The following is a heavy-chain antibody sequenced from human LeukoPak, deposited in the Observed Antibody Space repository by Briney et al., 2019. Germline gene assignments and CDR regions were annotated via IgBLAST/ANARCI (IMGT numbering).Heavy chain of an antibody. J-gene: IGHJ3*02. CDR1: GLTLNPYW. CDR3: ARGGYHHGSDM. V-gene: IGHV3-74*01. CDR2: INNDGRDT. D-gene: IGHD2-15*01. Sequence: PGGSLRLSCAASGLTLNPYWFHWVRQAPGKGLVWVSRINNDGRDTIYADSVKGRFTVSRDNAKSTLYLQMNSLKAEDTAVYYCARGGYHHGSDMWGQGTMVTVSS.